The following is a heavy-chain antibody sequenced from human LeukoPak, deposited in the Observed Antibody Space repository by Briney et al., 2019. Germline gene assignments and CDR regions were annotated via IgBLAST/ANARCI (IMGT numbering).Heavy chain of an antibody. D-gene: IGHD2-15*01. CDR2: IYYSGST. J-gene: IGHJ4*02. V-gene: IGHV4-61*05. CDR3: ARWAVVTANYFDY. CDR1: GVSISSSNYY. Sequence: PSETLSLTCTVSGVSISSSNYYWSWIRQPPGKGLEWIGLIYYSGSTNYNPSLKSRVTISVDTSKNQFSLKLSSVTAADTAVYYCARWAVVTANYFDYWGQGTLVTVSS.